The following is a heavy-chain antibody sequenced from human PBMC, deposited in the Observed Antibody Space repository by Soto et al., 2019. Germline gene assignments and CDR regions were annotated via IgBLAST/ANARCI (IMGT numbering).Heavy chain of an antibody. V-gene: IGHV5-51*01. Sequence: GESLKISCKGYGYSFTTYWIGWVSQIPGKGLEGMGTIYAGDSDSRCSPSFQGQGTVSVDKSISTAYLQWSSLKASDTAMYYCCRGVHLTAADAFDVWGQGTMVTVSS. CDR3: CRGVHLTAADAFDV. CDR1: GYSFTTYW. CDR2: IYAGDSDS. J-gene: IGHJ3*01. D-gene: IGHD1-1*01.